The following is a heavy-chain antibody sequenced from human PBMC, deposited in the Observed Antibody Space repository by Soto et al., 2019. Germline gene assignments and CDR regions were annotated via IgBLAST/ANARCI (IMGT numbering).Heavy chain of an antibody. CDR3: ARGGSEIVVVVAATGYYFDY. Sequence: SETLSLTCAVYGGSFSGYYWSWIRQPPGKGLEWIGEINHSGSTNYNPSLKSRVTISVDTSKNQFSLKLSSVTAADTAVYYCARGGSEIVVVVAATGYYFDYWGQGTLVTVSS. D-gene: IGHD2-15*01. CDR2: INHSGST. CDR1: GGSFSGYY. V-gene: IGHV4-34*01. J-gene: IGHJ4*02.